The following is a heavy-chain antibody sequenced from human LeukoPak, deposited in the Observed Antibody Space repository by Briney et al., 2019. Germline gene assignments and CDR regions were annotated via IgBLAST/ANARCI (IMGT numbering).Heavy chain of an antibody. V-gene: IGHV1-24*01. J-gene: IGHJ5*02. Sequence: ASVKVSCKVSGYTLTELSMHWVRQAPGKGLEWMGGFDPEDGETIYAQKFQGRVTMTEDTSTDTAYMELSSLRSEDTAVYYCATVPYYGDLKGYWFDPWGQGTLVTVSS. D-gene: IGHD4-17*01. CDR2: FDPEDGET. CDR3: ATVPYYGDLKGYWFDP. CDR1: GYTLTELS.